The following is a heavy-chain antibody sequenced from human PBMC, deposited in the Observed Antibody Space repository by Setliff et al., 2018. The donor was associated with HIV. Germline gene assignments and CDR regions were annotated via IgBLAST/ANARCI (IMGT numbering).Heavy chain of an antibody. V-gene: IGHV3-23*05. D-gene: IGHD2-2*03. CDR3: AKVDNGHCTSASCRDFDY. CDR1: GLTLSTYS. J-gene: IGHJ4*02. Sequence: PGGSLRLSCAASGLTLSTYSMSWVRQAPGKGLQWVSAIDPTGTYTYYADAVKGRFTISRDNFRNTLSLQMNSLTAEDSAIYYCAKVDNGHCTSASCRDFDYWGQGSLVTVSS. CDR2: IDPTGTYT.